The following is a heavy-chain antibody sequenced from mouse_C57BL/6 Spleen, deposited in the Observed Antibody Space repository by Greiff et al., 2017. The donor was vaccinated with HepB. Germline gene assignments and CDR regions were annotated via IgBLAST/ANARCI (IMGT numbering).Heavy chain of an antibody. D-gene: IGHD2-1*01. Sequence: DVQLQESGGGLVKPGGSLKLSCAASGFTFSSYAMSWVRQTPEKRLEWVATISDGGSYTYYPDNVKGRFTISRDNAKNNLYLQMSHLKSEDTAMYYCARDNYDYWGQGTTLTVSS. CDR3: ARDNYDY. CDR2: ISDGGSYT. CDR1: GFTFSSYA. J-gene: IGHJ2*01. V-gene: IGHV5-4*01.